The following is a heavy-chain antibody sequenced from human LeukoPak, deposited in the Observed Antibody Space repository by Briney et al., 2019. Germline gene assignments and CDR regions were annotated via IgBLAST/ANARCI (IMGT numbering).Heavy chain of an antibody. V-gene: IGHV3-30*18. Sequence: PGGSLRLSCAASGFTFSSYGMHWVRQAPGKGLEWVAVIPYDGSNKYYADSVKGRFTISRDNSKNTLYLQMNSLRAEDTAVYYCAKDESCITMIVVVILTAALVRNYGMDVWGQGTTVTVSS. CDR1: GFTFSSYG. D-gene: IGHD3-22*01. J-gene: IGHJ6*02. CDR2: IPYDGSNK. CDR3: AKDESCITMIVVVILTAALVRNYGMDV.